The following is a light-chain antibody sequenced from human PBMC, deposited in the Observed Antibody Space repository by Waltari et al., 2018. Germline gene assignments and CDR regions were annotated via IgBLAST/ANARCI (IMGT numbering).Light chain of an antibody. Sequence: DIQMTQSPSSLSASVGDRLTITCWASQDISNYLAWFQQKSGEAPKSLISAASSLQSGVPSRFSGSGSGTDFSLTISNLQPEDFATYYCQHYNNYPHTFGGGTKVEIK. CDR1: QDISNY. CDR3: QHYNNYPHT. CDR2: AAS. V-gene: IGKV1-16*01. J-gene: IGKJ4*01.